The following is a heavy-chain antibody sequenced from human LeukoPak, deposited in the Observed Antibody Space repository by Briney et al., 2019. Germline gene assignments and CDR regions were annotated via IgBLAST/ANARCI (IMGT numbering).Heavy chain of an antibody. V-gene: IGHV3-23*01. CDR3: ARDQYYYDSSGYFYDF. J-gene: IGHJ4*02. CDR2: ISGSGGST. Sequence: GGSLRLSCAASGFTFSSYAMSWVRQAPGKGLEWVSAISGSGGSTYYADSVKGRFTISRDNSKNTLYLQMNSLRVEDTAVYYCARDQYYYDSSGYFYDFWGQGTLVTVSS. D-gene: IGHD3-22*01. CDR1: GFTFSSYA.